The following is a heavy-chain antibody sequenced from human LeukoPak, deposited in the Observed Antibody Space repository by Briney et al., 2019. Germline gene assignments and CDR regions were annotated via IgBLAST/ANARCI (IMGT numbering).Heavy chain of an antibody. V-gene: IGHV1-2*07. CDR2: IHPNSGAT. CDR1: GYSFTDYY. Sequence: ASVKVSCKASGYSFTDYYMHWVRQAPGQGLEWMGWIHPNSGATKYAHKFQGRVTMTRDTSISTAYMELSRLGSDDTAVYYCAREAATIVEDYGMDVWGQGTTVTVSS. CDR3: AREAATIVEDYGMDV. D-gene: IGHD6-25*01. J-gene: IGHJ6*02.